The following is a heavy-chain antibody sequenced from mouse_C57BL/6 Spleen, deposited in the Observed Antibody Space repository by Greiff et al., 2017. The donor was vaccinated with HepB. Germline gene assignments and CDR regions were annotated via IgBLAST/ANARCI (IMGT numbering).Heavy chain of an antibody. CDR1: GYAFSSSW. J-gene: IGHJ1*03. Sequence: VQLQQSGPELVKPGASVKISCKASGYAFSSSWMNWVKQRPGKGLEWIGRIYPGDGDTNYNGKFKGKATLTADKSSSTAYMQLRSLTSEDSAVYCCARGGYGSSYGYCDVWGTGTTVTVSS. D-gene: IGHD1-1*01. CDR2: IYPGDGDT. V-gene: IGHV1-82*01. CDR3: ARGGYGSSYGYCDV.